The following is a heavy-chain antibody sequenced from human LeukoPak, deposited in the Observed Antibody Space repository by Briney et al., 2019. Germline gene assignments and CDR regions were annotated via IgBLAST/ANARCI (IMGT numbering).Heavy chain of an antibody. J-gene: IGHJ5*02. Sequence: ASVKVSCKASGHTFTGYYMDWVRQAPGQGLEWMGWINPNSGGTNYAQKFQGRVTMTRDTSISTAYMELSRLRSDDTAVYYCARQTLHCSSTGCLSFDPWGQGTLVTVSS. CDR3: ARQTLHCSSTGCLSFDP. D-gene: IGHD2-2*01. CDR2: INPNSGGT. V-gene: IGHV1-2*02. CDR1: GHTFTGYY.